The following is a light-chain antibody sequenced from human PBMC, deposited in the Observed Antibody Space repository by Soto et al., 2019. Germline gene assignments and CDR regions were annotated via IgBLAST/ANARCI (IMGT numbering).Light chain of an antibody. Sequence: EIVMTQSPATLSVSPGERATLSCRASQRGTKFLSWYQQKRGQAPRLLVYRSSVRATGARDMFSGRGSGSDLTLTIGGLEPEDFAVYNCQQYALSPWRFGQGTKL. CDR2: RSS. V-gene: IGKV3D-15*01. CDR1: QRGTKF. J-gene: IGKJ1*01. CDR3: QQYALSPWR.